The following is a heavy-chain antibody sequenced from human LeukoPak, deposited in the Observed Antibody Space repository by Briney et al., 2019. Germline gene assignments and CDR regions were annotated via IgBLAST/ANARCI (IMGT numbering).Heavy chain of an antibody. V-gene: IGHV1-2*02. Sequence: ASVKVSCKASGYPFTSYYMHWVRQAPGQGLEWMGWINPNSGGTNYAPKFQGRVTMTRDTSISTAYMELSRLRSDGTAVYYCARFGELLTVWGQGTLVTVSS. CDR3: ARFGELLTV. J-gene: IGHJ4*02. CDR1: GYPFTSYY. CDR2: INPNSGGT. D-gene: IGHD3-10*01.